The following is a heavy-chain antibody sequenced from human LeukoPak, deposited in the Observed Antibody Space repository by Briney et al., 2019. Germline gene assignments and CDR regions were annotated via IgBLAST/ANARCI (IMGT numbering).Heavy chain of an antibody. CDR1: GYTFTSYY. CDR3: ARGSGMIVVVIPPYWYFDL. D-gene: IGHD3-22*01. Sequence: ASVKVSCKASGYTFTSYYMHWVRQAPGQGLEWMGIINPSGGSTSYAQKFQGRVTMTRDASTSTVYMELSSLRSEDTAVYYCARGSGMIVVVIPPYWYFDLWGRGTLVTVSS. CDR2: INPSGGST. J-gene: IGHJ2*01. V-gene: IGHV1-46*01.